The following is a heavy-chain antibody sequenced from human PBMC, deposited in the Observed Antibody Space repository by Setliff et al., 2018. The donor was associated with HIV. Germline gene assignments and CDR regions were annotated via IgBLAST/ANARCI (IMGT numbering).Heavy chain of an antibody. CDR2: MHNSGNT. D-gene: IGHD1-1*01. Sequence: PSETLSLTFSVSGDSISSSTYYWGWIRQPPGKGLEWIGSMHNSGNTYYNPSVKSRVTISVDTSKNQFSLKLTSVTAADTAVYYCAKRLTGPFDNWGQGTLVTVSS. CDR1: GDSISSSTYY. J-gene: IGHJ4*02. V-gene: IGHV4-39*07. CDR3: AKRLTGPFDN.